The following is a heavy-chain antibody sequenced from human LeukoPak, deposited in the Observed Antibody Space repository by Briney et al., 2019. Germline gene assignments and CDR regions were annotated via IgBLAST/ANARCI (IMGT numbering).Heavy chain of an antibody. CDR2: IRYSGSA. J-gene: IGHJ4*02. CDR3: ARLVYDSRGYYFDY. V-gene: IGHV4-59*08. CDR1: GDSISNYY. Sequence: SETLSLTCTVSGDSISNYYWSWIRQPPGKGLEWIGYIRYSGSANYNPSPRSRVTTSIDTSKNQFFLKLSSVTAADTAVYHCARLVYDSRGYYFDYWGQGTLVIVSS. D-gene: IGHD3-22*01.